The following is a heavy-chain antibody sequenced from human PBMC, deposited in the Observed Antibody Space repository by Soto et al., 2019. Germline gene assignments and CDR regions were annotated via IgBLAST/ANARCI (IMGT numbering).Heavy chain of an antibody. Sequence: PSVKVSCKPSRGTFTTYAFSLVRQAPGQGLECLRGIIPVFGTPDYAQKFQGRVTITADESTRTASMELSSLRSDDTAVYYCARERSVGYCITTTCPKPFYYYAMDVWGQGTTVTVSS. D-gene: IGHD2-2*01. CDR2: IIPVFGTP. CDR1: RGTFTTYA. CDR3: ARERSVGYCITTTCPKPFYYYAMDV. V-gene: IGHV1-69*13. J-gene: IGHJ6*02.